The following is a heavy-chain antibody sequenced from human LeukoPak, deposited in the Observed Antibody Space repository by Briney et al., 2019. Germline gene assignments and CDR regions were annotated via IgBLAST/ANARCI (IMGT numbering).Heavy chain of an antibody. Sequence: GASVKVSCKASGYSFTGYYMNWVRQAPGQGLEWMGWINPYSGATNHAQKFLGRVTMTRDTSISTAYMELSSLTSDDTAVYYCATDLWMGYWGQGSLVTVSS. CDR3: ATDLWMGY. CDR1: GYSFTGYY. CDR2: INPYSGAT. V-gene: IGHV1-2*02. J-gene: IGHJ4*02. D-gene: IGHD3-10*01.